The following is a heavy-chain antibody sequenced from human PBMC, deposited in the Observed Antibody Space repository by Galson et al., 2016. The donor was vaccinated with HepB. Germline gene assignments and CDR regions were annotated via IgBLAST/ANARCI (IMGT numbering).Heavy chain of an antibody. CDR1: GFIFEDHG. CDR3: TRNQGSGGGSCYDN. CDR2: INWIGGSA. Sequence: SLRLSCAASGFIFEDHGMSWVRLVPGKGLEWVSGINWIGGSAIYADSVKGRFTISRGSAKNSLYLQMNSLRAGDTALYYCTRNQGSGGGSCYDNWGQGTLVTVSS. D-gene: IGHD2-15*01. V-gene: IGHV3-20*04. J-gene: IGHJ4*02.